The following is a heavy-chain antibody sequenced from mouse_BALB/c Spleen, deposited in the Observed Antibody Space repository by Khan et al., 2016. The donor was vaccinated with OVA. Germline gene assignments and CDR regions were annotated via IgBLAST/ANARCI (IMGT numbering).Heavy chain of an antibody. Sequence: DVMLVESGGDLVKPGGSLKLSCAASGFTFSTYGMSWVRQAPDKRLEWVATVSTGGSYTYYPDSVKGRFTISRDNAKNTLYLQMSGLRSEDTAMLYCTRLAYYYDSEGFAYWGQGTLVTVSA. CDR2: VSTGGSYT. CDR1: GFTFSTYG. J-gene: IGHJ3*01. V-gene: IGHV5-6*02. CDR3: TRLAYYYDSEGFAY. D-gene: IGHD1-1*01.